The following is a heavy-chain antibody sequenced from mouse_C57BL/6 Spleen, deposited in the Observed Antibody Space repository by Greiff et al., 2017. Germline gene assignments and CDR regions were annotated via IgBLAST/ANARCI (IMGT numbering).Heavy chain of an antibody. J-gene: IGHJ4*01. V-gene: IGHV1-53*01. CDR3: ARSSGSSYGDMDD. D-gene: IGHD1-1*01. Sequence: QVQLQQPGTELVKPGASVKLSCKASGYTFTSYWMHWVKQRPGQGLAWIGNINPSNGGTNYNEKFKSKATLTVDKSSSTAYMQLSSLTSEDSAVXYCARSSGSSYGDMDDWGKGTSVTVSS. CDR2: INPSNGGT. CDR1: GYTFTSYW.